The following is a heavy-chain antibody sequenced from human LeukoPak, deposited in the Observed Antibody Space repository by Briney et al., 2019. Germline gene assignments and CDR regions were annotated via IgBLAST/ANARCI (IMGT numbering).Heavy chain of an antibody. D-gene: IGHD6-6*01. V-gene: IGHV3-15*01. CDR1: GFTFSSYA. CDR2: IKSKTDGGTT. J-gene: IGHJ4*02. Sequence: GGSLRLSCAASGFTFSSYAMSWVRRAPGKGLEWVGRIKSKTDGGTTDYAAPVKGRFTISRDDSKNTLYLQMNSLKTEDTAVYYCTTSSYSSSAVSAWTPYDYWGQGTLVTVSS. CDR3: TTSSYSSSAVSAWTPYDY.